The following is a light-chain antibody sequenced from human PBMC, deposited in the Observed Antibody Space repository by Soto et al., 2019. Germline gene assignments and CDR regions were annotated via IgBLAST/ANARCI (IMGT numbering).Light chain of an antibody. V-gene: IGKV1-5*01. CDR2: DAS. J-gene: IGKJ1*01. CDR3: QQYNSYWT. Sequence: IHMTQSPSTLSASVVYRVTITFRASQSISSWLAWYQQKPGKAPKLLIYDASSLESGVPSRFSGSGSGTEFTLTISSLQPDDFATYYCQQYNSYWTFGQGTKVDIK. CDR1: QSISSW.